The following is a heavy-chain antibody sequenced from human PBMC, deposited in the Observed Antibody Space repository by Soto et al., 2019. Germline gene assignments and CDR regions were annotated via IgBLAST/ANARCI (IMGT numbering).Heavy chain of an antibody. D-gene: IGHD1-1*01. J-gene: IGHJ4*02. CDR3: ARTTADPVPLDY. V-gene: IGHV4-39*01. CDR2: IYYSGST. Sequence: SETLSLTCTVSGGSISSSSYYWGWIRQPPGKGLEWIGSIYYSGSTYYNPSLKSRVTISVDTSKNQFSLKLSSVTAADTAVYYCARTTADPVPLDYWGQGTLVTVSS. CDR1: GGSISSSSYY.